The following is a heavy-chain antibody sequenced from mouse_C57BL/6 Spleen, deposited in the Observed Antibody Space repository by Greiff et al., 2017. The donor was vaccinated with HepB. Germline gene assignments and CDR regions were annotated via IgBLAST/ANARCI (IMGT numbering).Heavy chain of an antibody. CDR3: ARYYDYAFAY. D-gene: IGHD2-4*01. Sequence: QVQLQQPGAELVRPGTSVKLSCKASGYTFTSYWMHWVKQRPGQGLEWIGVIDPSDSYTNYNQKFKGKATLTVETSSSTAYMQRSSLTSEDSAVYYCARYYDYAFAYWGQGTLVTVSA. V-gene: IGHV1-59*01. CDR2: IDPSDSYT. J-gene: IGHJ3*01. CDR1: GYTFTSYW.